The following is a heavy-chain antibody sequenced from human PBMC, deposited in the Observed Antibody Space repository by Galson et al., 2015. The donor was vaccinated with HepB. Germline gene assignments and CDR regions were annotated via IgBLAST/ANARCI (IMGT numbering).Heavy chain of an antibody. CDR3: VLYTCGHPH. CDR1: GFTLSDHF. CDR2: SKDIT. J-gene: IGHJ4*02. D-gene: IGHD2-21*01. Sequence: SLRLSCAASGFTLSDHFMDWVRQAPGKGLERIGRSKDITEYAASVKGRFTISRDESNNSLYLQMNSLTSEDTAVFYCVLYTCGHPHWGQGTLVTVSS. V-gene: IGHV3-72*01.